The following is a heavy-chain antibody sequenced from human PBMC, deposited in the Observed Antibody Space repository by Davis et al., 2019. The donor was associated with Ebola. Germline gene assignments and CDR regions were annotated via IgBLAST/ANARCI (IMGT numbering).Heavy chain of an antibody. J-gene: IGHJ5*02. D-gene: IGHD6-6*01. CDR2: IYSGGST. V-gene: IGHV3-53*01. CDR3: ARGSGIAARSNWFDP. Sequence: GESLKISCAASGFTVSSNYMSWVRQAPGKGLEWVSVIYSGGSTYYADSVKGRFTISRDNAKNSLYLQMNSLRAEDTAVYYCARGSGIAARSNWFDPWGQGTLVTVSS. CDR1: GFTVSSNY.